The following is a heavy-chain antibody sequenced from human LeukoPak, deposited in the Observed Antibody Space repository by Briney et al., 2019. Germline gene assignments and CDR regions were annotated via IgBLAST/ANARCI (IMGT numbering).Heavy chain of an antibody. D-gene: IGHD4-17*01. CDR2: IYTSGST. V-gene: IGHV4-4*07. J-gene: IGHJ4*02. CDR3: AREGGDYASWDY. CDR1: GGSIRSHY. Sequence: SETLSLTCTVSGGSIRSHYWSWIRQPARKGLEWIGRIYTSGSTNYNPSLKSRVTMSVDTSKNQFSLKLRSVTAADTAVYYCAREGGDYASWDYWGQGTLVTVSS.